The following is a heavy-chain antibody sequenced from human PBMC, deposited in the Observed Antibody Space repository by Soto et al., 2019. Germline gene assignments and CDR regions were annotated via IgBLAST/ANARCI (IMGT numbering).Heavy chain of an antibody. CDR1: GFTFHTYT. J-gene: IGHJ4*02. Sequence: PGGSLRLSCAASGFTFHTYTMNWVRQAPGKGLEWVSYIDASSRTIHYADSVKGRFTISGDNAKNSLYLRMNSLRDEDTAVYYCARGERWSFDYWGQGTLVTVSS. D-gene: IGHD6-13*01. CDR3: ARGERWSFDY. CDR2: IDASSRTI. V-gene: IGHV3-48*02.